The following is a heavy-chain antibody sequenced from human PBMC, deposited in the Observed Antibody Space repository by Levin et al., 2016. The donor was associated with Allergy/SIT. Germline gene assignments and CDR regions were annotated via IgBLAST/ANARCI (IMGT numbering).Heavy chain of an antibody. J-gene: IGHJ4*02. CDR3: AREFGFITGYYFDY. D-gene: IGHD3-22*01. V-gene: IGHV1-3*01. CDR1: GYTITNYA. CDR2: INPGNGNT. Sequence: ASVKVSCKASGYTITNYALHWVRQAPGQRLEWMGWINPGNGNTKYSQKFQGRVTFTRDTSATTAYMELSSLTSEDTAVYYCAREFGFITGYYFDYWGQGTLVTVNS.